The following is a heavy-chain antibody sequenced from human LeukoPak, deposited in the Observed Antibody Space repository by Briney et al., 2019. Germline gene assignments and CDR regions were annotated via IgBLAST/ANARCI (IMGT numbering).Heavy chain of an antibody. CDR2: IIPILGIT. D-gene: IGHD3-16*01. CDR3: ARDPSGGYVPYFDY. CDR1: GGTFGSYA. Sequence: SVKVSCKASGGTFGSYAISWVRQAPGQGLEWMGRIIPILGITNYAQKFQGRVTITADKSTSTAYMELSSLRSDDTAVYYCARDPSGGYVPYFDYWGQGTLVTVSS. V-gene: IGHV1-69*04. J-gene: IGHJ4*02.